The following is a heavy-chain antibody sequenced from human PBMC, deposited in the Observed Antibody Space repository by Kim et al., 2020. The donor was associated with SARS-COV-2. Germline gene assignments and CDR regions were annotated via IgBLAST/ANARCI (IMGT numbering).Heavy chain of an antibody. J-gene: IGHJ4*02. D-gene: IGHD6-19*01. CDR2: INPVFGTT. Sequence: SVKVSCKASGCTFSSYAISWVRQAPGQGLEWMGWINPVFGTTNYTQKFQGRVTITADTSTSTAYMELSSLRSEDTAVYYCARGVGSGVSGPFDYWGQGTRVTLSS. CDR1: GCTFSSYA. V-gene: IGHV1-69*06. CDR3: ARGVGSGVSGPFDY.